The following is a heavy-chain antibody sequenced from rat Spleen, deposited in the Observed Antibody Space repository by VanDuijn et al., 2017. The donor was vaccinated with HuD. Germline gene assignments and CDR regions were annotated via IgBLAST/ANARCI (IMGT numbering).Heavy chain of an antibody. CDR1: GFTFSNYG. V-gene: IGHV5-29*01. J-gene: IGHJ2*01. Sequence: EVQLVESGGGLVQPGRSLKLSCAASGFTFSNYGMAWVRQAPTKGLEWVATLSYDGTTTYYRDSVKGRFTISRDDAKNTQYLQMDSLRSEDTATYYCARHYSPTTAPDYWGQGVMVTVSS. CDR3: ARHYSPTTAPDY. CDR2: LSYDGTTT. D-gene: IGHD1-1*01.